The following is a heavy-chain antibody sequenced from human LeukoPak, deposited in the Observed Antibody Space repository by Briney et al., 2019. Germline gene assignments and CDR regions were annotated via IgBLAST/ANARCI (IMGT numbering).Heavy chain of an antibody. D-gene: IGHD5-12*01. CDR3: AKAGSLATPTPYYFDY. J-gene: IGHJ4*02. V-gene: IGHV3-23*01. CDR1: GFTFSRYA. CDR2: FSGSGDST. Sequence: GGSLRLSCAASGFTFSRYAMNWVRQAPGKGLKWVSTFSGSGDSTYYADSVKGRFTISRDNSKNTLYLQMNSLRVEDTAVYYCAKAGSLATPTPYYFDYWGQGTLVTVSS.